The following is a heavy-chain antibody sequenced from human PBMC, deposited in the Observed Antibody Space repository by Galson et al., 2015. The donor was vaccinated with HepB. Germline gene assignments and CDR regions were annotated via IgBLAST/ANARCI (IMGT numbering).Heavy chain of an antibody. CDR3: AKTYCSGGSCLHDGFNI. CDR2: ISVSDGNT. CDR1: AFTFSSYA. V-gene: IGHV3-23*01. D-gene: IGHD2-15*01. J-gene: IGHJ3*02. Sequence: SLRLSCAASAFTFSSYAMSWVRQAPGKGLEWVSAISVSDGNTYYADSVKGRFTISRDNSKNTLFLQMNSLRAEDTAVYYCAKTYCSGGSCLHDGFNIWGQGTMVTVSS.